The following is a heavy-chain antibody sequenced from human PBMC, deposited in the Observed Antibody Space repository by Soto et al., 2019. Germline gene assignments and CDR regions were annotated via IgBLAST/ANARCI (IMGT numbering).Heavy chain of an antibody. Sequence: AAVQVSWAPSGYTFTRYGISWVRPAPGQGLEWMGWISAYNGNTNYAQKLQGRVTMTTDTSTSTAYMEPRSLRSDDTAVYYGARFVDHDYGDYYFDYWGQGTLFTVSS. D-gene: IGHD4-17*01. V-gene: IGHV1-18*01. CDR1: GYTFTRYG. J-gene: IGHJ4*02. CDR3: ARFVDHDYGDYYFDY. CDR2: ISAYNGNT.